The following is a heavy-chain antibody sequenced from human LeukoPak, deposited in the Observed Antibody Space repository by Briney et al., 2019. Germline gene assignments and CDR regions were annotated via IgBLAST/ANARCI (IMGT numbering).Heavy chain of an antibody. Sequence: VSGPTLVKPTQTLTLTCSFSGFSLSSIGVGVGWIRQPPGKALGWLALIYWDDDTRYSPSLNNRLTVTKGTSKNQVVLTMTDLDPVDTGTYYCAHRVGLSSGGSCSHYFDFWGQGALVTVSS. CDR2: IYWDDDT. V-gene: IGHV2-5*02. CDR3: AHRVGLSSGGSCSHYFDF. CDR1: GFSLSSIGVG. D-gene: IGHD2-15*01. J-gene: IGHJ4*02.